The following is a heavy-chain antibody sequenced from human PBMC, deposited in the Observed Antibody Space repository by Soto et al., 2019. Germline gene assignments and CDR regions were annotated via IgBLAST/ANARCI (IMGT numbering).Heavy chain of an antibody. V-gene: IGHV1-58*01. D-gene: IGHD1-26*01. CDR3: AADEWELGQVGRPGEAY. Sequence: QMQLVQSGPEVKKPGTSVKVSCKASGFTFTSSAVQWVRQARGQRLEWIGWIVVGSGNPNDAQKFPERVTMTRDMSTSTAYMELSSLRSEDTAVYYCAADEWELGQVGRPGEAYWGQGALVTVSS. CDR2: IVVGSGNP. J-gene: IGHJ4*02. CDR1: GFTFTSSA.